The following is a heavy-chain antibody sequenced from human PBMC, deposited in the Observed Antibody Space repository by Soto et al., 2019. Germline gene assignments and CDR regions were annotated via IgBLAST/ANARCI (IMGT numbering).Heavy chain of an antibody. D-gene: IGHD2-15*01. V-gene: IGHV4-34*01. CDR3: VRGLRYSGMDV. Sequence: PSEILSLTCAVNGGSFSAYYWTWIRQPPGRGLEWIGEIDHSGSTNYNPSLESRVTISIDTAKNRFSLNVTSVTAADTAVYYCVRGLRYSGMDVWGQGTTVTVSS. CDR1: GGSFSAYY. J-gene: IGHJ6*02. CDR2: IDHSGST.